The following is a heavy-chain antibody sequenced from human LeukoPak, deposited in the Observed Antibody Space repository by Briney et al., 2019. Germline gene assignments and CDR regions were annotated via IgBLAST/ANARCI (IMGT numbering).Heavy chain of an antibody. D-gene: IGHD3-22*01. V-gene: IGHV1-69*05. CDR2: IIPIFGTA. CDR1: GGTFTSYA. J-gene: IGHJ4*02. CDR3: ARQNYFDSSGYYIDY. Sequence: SVKVSCKASGGTFTSYAISWVRQAPGQGLEWMGRIIPIFGTANYAQKFQGRVTITTDESTSTAYMELSSLRSEDTAMYYCARQNYFDSSGYYIDYWGQGTLVTVSS.